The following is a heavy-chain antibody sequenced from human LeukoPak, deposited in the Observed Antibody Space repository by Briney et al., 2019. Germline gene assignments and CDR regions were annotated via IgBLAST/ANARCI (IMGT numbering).Heavy chain of an antibody. CDR2: TYYRSKWYN. D-gene: IGHD6-13*01. CDR1: GDSVSSNTPA. Sequence: SQTLSLTCAISGDSVSSNTPAWNWIRQSPSRGLEWLGRTYYRSKWYNDYAVSVRSRITINPDTAKNQFSLQLNAVTPEDTAVYYCARQQRGAFDYWGQGTRVTVSS. V-gene: IGHV6-1*01. J-gene: IGHJ4*02. CDR3: ARQQRGAFDY.